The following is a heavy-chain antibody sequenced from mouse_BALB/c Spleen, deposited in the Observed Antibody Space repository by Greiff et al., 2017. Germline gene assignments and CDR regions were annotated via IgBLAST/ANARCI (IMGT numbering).Heavy chain of an antibody. CDR2: ISSGGGST. J-gene: IGHJ3*01. V-gene: IGHV5-12-1*01. Sequence: DVHLVESGGGLVKPGGSLKLSCAASGFAFSSYDMSWVRQTPEKRLEWVAYISSGGGSTYYPDTVKGRFTISRDNAKNTLYLQMSSLKSEDTAMYYCARASITTATWFAYWGQGTLVTVSA. CDR3: ARASITTATWFAY. CDR1: GFAFSSYD. D-gene: IGHD1-2*01.